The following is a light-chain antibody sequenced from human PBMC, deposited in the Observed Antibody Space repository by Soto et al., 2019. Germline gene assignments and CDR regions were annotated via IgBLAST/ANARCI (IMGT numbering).Light chain of an antibody. J-gene: IGLJ2*01. V-gene: IGLV2-14*01. CDR1: SSDVGGYNY. CDR3: SSYTSSSTPL. CDR2: DVS. Sequence: QSVLTQPASVSGSPGQSITISCTGTSSDVGGYNYVSWYQQHPGKAPKLMIYDVSNRPSGVSNRFSGSKSGNTASLTISGLQVEDEADYYCSSYTSSSTPLFGGGTKLTVL.